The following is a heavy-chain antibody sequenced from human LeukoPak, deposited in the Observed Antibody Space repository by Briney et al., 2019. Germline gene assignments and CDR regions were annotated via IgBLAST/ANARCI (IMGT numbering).Heavy chain of an antibody. CDR3: ARDRVGYCSSTSCYNYYYGMDV. D-gene: IGHD2-2*01. CDR2: ISSSGSTI. CDR1: GFTFSDYY. V-gene: IGHV3-11*01. J-gene: IGHJ6*02. Sequence: GGSLRLSCAASGFTFSDYYMSWIRQAPGKGLEGVSYISSSGSTIYYADSVKGRFTISRDNAKNSLYLQMNSLRAEDTAVYYCARDRVGYCSSTSCYNYYYGMDVWGQGTTVTVSS.